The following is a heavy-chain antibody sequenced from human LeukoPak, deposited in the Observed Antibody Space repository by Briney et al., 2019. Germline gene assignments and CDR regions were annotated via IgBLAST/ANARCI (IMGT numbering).Heavy chain of an antibody. V-gene: IGHV3-72*01. D-gene: IGHD3-10*01. CDR1: GFTFSRYW. Sequence: GGSLRLSCAASGFTFSRYWMSWVRQAPGKGLEWVGRTRNKANSYTTEYAASVKGRFTISRDDSKNSLYLQMNSLKTEDTAVYYCASLYGSGKRWVDPWGQGTLVTVSS. J-gene: IGHJ5*02. CDR3: ASLYGSGKRWVDP. CDR2: TRNKANSYTT.